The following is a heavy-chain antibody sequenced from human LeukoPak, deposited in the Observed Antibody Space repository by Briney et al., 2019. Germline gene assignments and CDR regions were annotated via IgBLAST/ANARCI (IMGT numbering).Heavy chain of an antibody. Sequence: ASVKVSCKASGYTFISYYMHWVRQAPGQGLEWMGIINPSTGRTSYAQKFQGRVTMTRDMSTSTVYMEVSSLRSEDTAVYYCARDDGGSYLRYFDYWGQGTLVTVSS. J-gene: IGHJ4*02. CDR2: INPSTGRT. CDR3: ARDDGGSYLRYFDY. CDR1: GYTFISYY. V-gene: IGHV1-46*01. D-gene: IGHD1-26*01.